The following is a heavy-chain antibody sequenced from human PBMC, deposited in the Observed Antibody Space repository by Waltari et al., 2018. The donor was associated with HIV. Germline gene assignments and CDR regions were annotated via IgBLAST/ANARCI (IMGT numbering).Heavy chain of an antibody. Sequence: EVQLVDSGGGLVQPGGSLRLSCAASGFTFDDYEMNWVRQASGKALEWISYISGSGRTLYYADSVKGRFTISRDNAKNSLYLEMNSLRAEDTAVYYCARDLFIVGRNSGAFDYWGQGTLVTVSS. CDR2: ISGSGRTL. V-gene: IGHV3-48*03. J-gene: IGHJ4*02. CDR3: ARDLFIVGRNSGAFDY. D-gene: IGHD1-26*01. CDR1: GFTFDDYE.